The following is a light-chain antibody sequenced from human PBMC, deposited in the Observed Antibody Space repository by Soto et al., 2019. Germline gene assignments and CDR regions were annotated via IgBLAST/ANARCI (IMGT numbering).Light chain of an antibody. CDR1: QSVLYSSNNKNY. CDR3: QQYYTTPLT. Sequence: DIVMTQSPDSLVVSLGERATINCKSSQSVLYSSNNKNYLAWYQQKPGQPPKLLIYWASTRESGVPDRFSGSGSGTDFTLTISSLQAEDVAVYYCQQYYTTPLTFCGGTKVEIK. CDR2: WAS. J-gene: IGKJ4*01. V-gene: IGKV4-1*01.